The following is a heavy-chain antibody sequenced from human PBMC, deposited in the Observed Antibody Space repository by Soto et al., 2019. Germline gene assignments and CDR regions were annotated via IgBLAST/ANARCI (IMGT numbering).Heavy chain of an antibody. Sequence: ASVKVSFKVSGYTLTELSMHWLRQAPGKGLEWMGGFDPEDGETIYAQKFQGRVTMTEDTSTDTAYMELSSLRSEDTAVYYCATDSAQGYYFDYWGQGALVTVSS. CDR2: FDPEDGET. J-gene: IGHJ4*02. V-gene: IGHV1-24*01. CDR3: ATDSAQGYYFDY. CDR1: GYTLTELS.